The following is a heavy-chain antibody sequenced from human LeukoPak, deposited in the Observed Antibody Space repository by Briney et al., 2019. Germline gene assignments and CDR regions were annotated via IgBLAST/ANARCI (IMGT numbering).Heavy chain of an antibody. J-gene: IGHJ6*03. D-gene: IGHD2-8*01. CDR1: GGTFSSYA. Sequence: ASVKVTCKASGGTFSSYAISWVRQAPGQGLEWMGGIIPIFGTANYAQKFQGRVTITADESTSTAYMELSSLRSEDTAVYYCARSNGYYYYYMDVWGKGTTVTISS. CDR3: ARSNGYYYYYMDV. CDR2: IIPIFGTA. V-gene: IGHV1-69*13.